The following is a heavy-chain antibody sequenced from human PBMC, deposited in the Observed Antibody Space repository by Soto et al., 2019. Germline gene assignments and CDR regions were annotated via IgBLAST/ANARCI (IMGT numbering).Heavy chain of an antibody. D-gene: IGHD3-10*01. Sequence: QVRLQESGPGLVKPSGTLSLTCLVSGGSMSSPNWWTWVRQAPVKGLEWIAEIHHSGATNYSPSLNGRAVISIDKSNNQFSLQLTSVTAADTAVYYCATGSPYYYGSGGMWDSWGRGALVTVSS. CDR1: GGSMSSPNW. CDR3: ATGSPYYYGSGGMWDS. CDR2: IHHSGAT. V-gene: IGHV4-4*02. J-gene: IGHJ4*02.